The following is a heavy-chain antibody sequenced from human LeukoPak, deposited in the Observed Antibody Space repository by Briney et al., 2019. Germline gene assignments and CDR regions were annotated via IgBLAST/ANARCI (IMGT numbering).Heavy chain of an antibody. CDR3: ARDLGVPSWETGDAFDI. Sequence: ASVKVSCKASGYTFTSYYMHWVRQAPGQGLEWMGIINPSGGSTSYAQKFQGRVTMTRDTSTSTVYMELSSLRSEDTAVYYCARDLGVPSWETGDAFDIWGQGTMVTVSS. CDR1: GYTFTSYY. D-gene: IGHD1-26*01. V-gene: IGHV1-46*01. CDR2: INPSGGST. J-gene: IGHJ3*02.